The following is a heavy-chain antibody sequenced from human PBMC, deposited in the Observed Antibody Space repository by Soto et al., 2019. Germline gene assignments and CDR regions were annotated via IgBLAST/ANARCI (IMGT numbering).Heavy chain of an antibody. D-gene: IGHD6-13*01. V-gene: IGHV3-30*18. CDR2: ISFDGGSQ. CDR1: GFDFNTYG. Sequence: QVQLVESGGGVVQPGRSLRLSCAASGFDFNTYGLHWVRQAPGKGLEWVAAISFDGGSQYYADSVKGRFTVSRDKSNSTVYLQMNSLGAEDTATYFCAKDSCVIAAGSGGWFDPWGPGTLVIVSS. CDR3: AKDSCVIAAGSGGWFDP. J-gene: IGHJ5*02.